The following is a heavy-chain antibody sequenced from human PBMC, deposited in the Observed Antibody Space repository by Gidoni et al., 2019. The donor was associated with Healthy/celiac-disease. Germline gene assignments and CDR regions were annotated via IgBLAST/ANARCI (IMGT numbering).Heavy chain of an antibody. CDR2: IYYSGST. V-gene: IGHV4-39*01. J-gene: IGHJ3*02. CDR1: GGSISSSSYY. D-gene: IGHD1-1*01. Sequence: QLPLQESGPGLVKPSETLSLTCPVSGGSISSSSYYWGWIRQPPGKGLEWIGSIYYSGSTYYNPSLKSRVTISVDTSKNQFSLKLSSVTAADTAVYYCARPGNTVPGAFDIWGQGTMVTVSS. CDR3: ARPGNTVPGAFDI.